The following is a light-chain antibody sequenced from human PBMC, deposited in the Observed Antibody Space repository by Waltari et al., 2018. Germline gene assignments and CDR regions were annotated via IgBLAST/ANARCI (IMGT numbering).Light chain of an antibody. Sequence: QSALTQPRSVSGSPGQSVTIPCTGTSSDVGGYHYVSWYQQHPGKAPKLMIYDVSKRPSGVPDRFSGSKSGNTASLTISGLQAEDEADYYCCSYAGSYTLVVFGGGTKLTVL. CDR3: CSYAGSYTLVV. CDR1: SSDVGGYHY. J-gene: IGLJ2*01. V-gene: IGLV2-11*01. CDR2: DVS.